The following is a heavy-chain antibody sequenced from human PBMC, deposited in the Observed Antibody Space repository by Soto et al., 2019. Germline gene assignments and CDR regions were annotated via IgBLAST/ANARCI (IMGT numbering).Heavy chain of an antibody. Sequence: GGSLRLSCAASGFTFTRYWMNCVRQAPGKGLEWLANIKEDGSEKFYVDSVKGRFTISRDNAQNSVYLQMNSLRAEDTAVYYWAKGDRRIVVVSFYYYGMDVWAQGTTVTVS. CDR2: IKEDGSEK. CDR1: GFTFTRYW. D-gene: IGHD3-22*01. CDR3: AKGDRRIVVVSFYYYGMDV. J-gene: IGHJ6*02. V-gene: IGHV3-7*03.